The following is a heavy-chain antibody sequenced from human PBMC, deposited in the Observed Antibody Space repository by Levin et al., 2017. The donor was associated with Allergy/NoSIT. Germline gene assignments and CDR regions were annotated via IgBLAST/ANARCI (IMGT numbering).Heavy chain of an antibody. J-gene: IGHJ4*02. V-gene: IGHV2-5*02. CDR3: THSRPPIRTRHFDY. Sequence: TLSLPCSYSGFSLSSPGVGVGWVRQSPGKALEWLALIYWDEDKRYSPSLRSRLTITMDTSKNQVFLRMTNMAPVDTATYYCTHSRPPIRTRHFDYWGQGALVNVSS. D-gene: IGHD4-17*01. CDR1: GFSLSSPGVG. CDR2: IYWDEDK.